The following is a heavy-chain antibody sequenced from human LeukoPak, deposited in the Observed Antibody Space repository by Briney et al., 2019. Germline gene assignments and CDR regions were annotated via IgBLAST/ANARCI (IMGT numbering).Heavy chain of an antibody. Sequence: GGSLRLSCAASGFTFSNYWMHWVRQAPGKGLVWVSRVNHDESTTNSADSVKGRFTISRDNSKNTLYLQMNSLRAEDTAVYYCAKDGPVLLWFGEQRGYFDYWGQGTLVTVSS. V-gene: IGHV3-74*01. CDR3: AKDGPVLLWFGEQRGYFDY. J-gene: IGHJ4*02. D-gene: IGHD3-10*01. CDR2: VNHDESTT. CDR1: GFTFSNYW.